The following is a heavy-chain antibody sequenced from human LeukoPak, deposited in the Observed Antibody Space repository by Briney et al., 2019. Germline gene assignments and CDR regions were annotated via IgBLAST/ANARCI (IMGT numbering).Heavy chain of an antibody. CDR3: AKDVRPGGGGMDV. CDR1: GFTFTSYA. V-gene: IGHV3-23*01. J-gene: IGHJ6*02. Sequence: GGSLRLSCAASGFTFTSYAMSWVRQAPGKGLECVSAISGSGGSTYYADSVKGRFTISRDNSKNTLDLQMNSLKDEDTAIYYCAKDVRPGGGGMDVWGQGTTVTVSS. D-gene: IGHD3-10*02. CDR2: ISGSGGST.